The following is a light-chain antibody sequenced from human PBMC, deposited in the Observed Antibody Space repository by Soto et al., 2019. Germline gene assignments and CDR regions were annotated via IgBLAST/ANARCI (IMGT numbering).Light chain of an antibody. V-gene: IGKV4-1*01. CDR3: QQFYSART. CDR2: WAS. J-gene: IGKJ1*01. Sequence: DIVMTQSPDSLAVSLGERATINCKSSQNILYSSNNKNYLAWYQQKPGQPPKLLIYWASTRESGLPDRFSGSGSGTDFTLTISSLQAEDVAVYYCQQFYSARTFGQGTKVELK. CDR1: QNILYSSNNKNY.